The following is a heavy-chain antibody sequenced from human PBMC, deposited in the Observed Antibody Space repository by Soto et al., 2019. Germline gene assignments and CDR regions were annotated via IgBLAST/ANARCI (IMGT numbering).Heavy chain of an antibody. CDR2: MSLSGST. V-gene: IGHV4-4*02. CDR3: ARTNIAARPGGMDV. CDR1: GGSMTSSDW. J-gene: IGHJ6*02. D-gene: IGHD6-6*01. Sequence: SETLSLTCAVSGGSMTSSDWWTWVRQPPGMGLEWIGEMSLSGSTHHNPSLTSRVTISLDTSKNQFSLKLSSVTAADTAVYYCARTNIAARPGGMDVWGQGTTVTVSS.